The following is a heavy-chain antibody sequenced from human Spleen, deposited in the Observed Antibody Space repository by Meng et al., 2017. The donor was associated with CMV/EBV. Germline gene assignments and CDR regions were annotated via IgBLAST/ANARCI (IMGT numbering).Heavy chain of an antibody. CDR1: GFTFSNYW. D-gene: IGHD3-22*01. Sequence: GESLKISCAASGFTFSNYWMHWVRQAPGKGLMWVSRIRDDGSSTTYADSVKGRFTVSRDNAKNTMYLQMNSLRAEDTAVYYCARRMEYSSSPFDYWGQGTVVTVSS. CDR2: IRDDGSST. CDR3: ARRMEYSSSPFDY. J-gene: IGHJ4*02. V-gene: IGHV3-74*01.